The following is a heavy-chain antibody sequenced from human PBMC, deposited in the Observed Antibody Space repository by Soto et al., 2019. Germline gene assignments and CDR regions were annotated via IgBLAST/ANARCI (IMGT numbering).Heavy chain of an antibody. V-gene: IGHV4-30-4*01. Sequence: ILSLTCGVAGGSSSSGDDYWSWINQPPGKGLEWIGYIYYSGSTYYNPSLKSRVTISVDTSKNQFSLKLSSVTAADTAVYYCARGVSGASSRRFGYWFAPRGQGTPVPVSS. CDR3: ARGVSGASSRRFGYWFAP. J-gene: IGHJ5*02. CDR2: IYYSGST. D-gene: IGHD3-10*01. CDR1: GGSSSSGDDY.